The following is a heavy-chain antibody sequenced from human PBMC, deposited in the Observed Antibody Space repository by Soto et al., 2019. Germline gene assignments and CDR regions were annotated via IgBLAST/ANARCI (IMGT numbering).Heavy chain of an antibody. CDR3: ARGPGGFGELLTGWFDP. CDR2: INHSGST. J-gene: IGHJ5*02. D-gene: IGHD3-10*01. Sequence: QVQLQQWGAGLLKPSETLSLTCAVYGGSFSGYYWSWIRQPPGKGLEWIGEINHSGSTNYNPSLKSRVTISVDTSKNQFSLKLSSVTAADTAVYYCARGPGGFGELLTGWFDPWGQGTLVTVSS. V-gene: IGHV4-34*01. CDR1: GGSFSGYY.